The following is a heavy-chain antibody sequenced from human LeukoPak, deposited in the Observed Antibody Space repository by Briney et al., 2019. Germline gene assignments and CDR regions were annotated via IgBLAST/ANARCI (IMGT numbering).Heavy chain of an antibody. CDR2: ISSSSSYI. D-gene: IGHD6-13*01. Sequence: GGSLRLSCAASGFTFSSYRMNWVRQAPGKGLEWVSSISSSSSYIYYADSVKGRFTISRDNAKNSLYLQMNSLRAEDTAVYYCARDGSLYSSSLDAFHIWGQGTMVTVSS. J-gene: IGHJ3*02. CDR1: GFTFSSYR. CDR3: ARDGSLYSSSLDAFHI. V-gene: IGHV3-21*01.